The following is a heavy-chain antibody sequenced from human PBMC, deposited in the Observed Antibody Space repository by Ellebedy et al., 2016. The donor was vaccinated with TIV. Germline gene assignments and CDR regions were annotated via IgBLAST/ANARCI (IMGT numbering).Heavy chain of an antibody. CDR3: ARARSSGWLHTPDY. D-gene: IGHD3-22*01. J-gene: IGHJ4*02. V-gene: IGHV1-46*04. CDR2: INPSGGST. Sequence: AASVKVSCKASGYTFTNYFVHWVRQAPGQGLEWMGLINPSGGSTTYAQKLQGRLTMTRDTSTSTVYIELSSLRSEDTAVYYCARARSSGWLHTPDYWGQGLLVTVSS. CDR1: GYTFTNYF.